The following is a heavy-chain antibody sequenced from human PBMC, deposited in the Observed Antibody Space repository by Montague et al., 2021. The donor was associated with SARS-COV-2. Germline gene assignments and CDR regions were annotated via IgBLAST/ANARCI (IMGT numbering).Heavy chain of an antibody. D-gene: IGHD5-12*01. Sequence: SETLSLTCTVSGGSITSSLYYWGWIRQPPGKGLEWIGTIHYSETTYYNPSLKSRVTISVDTSKDQFSLKVTSVTAADTAVYYCARHATGSGCWCWLDPWGQGTLVTVSS. CDR1: GGSITSSLYY. CDR3: ARHATGSGCWCWLDP. V-gene: IGHV4-39*01. J-gene: IGHJ5*02. CDR2: IHYSETT.